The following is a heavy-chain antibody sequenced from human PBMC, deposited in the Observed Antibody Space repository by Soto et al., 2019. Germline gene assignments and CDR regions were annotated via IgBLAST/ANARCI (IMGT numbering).Heavy chain of an antibody. V-gene: IGHV4-31*03. CDR3: ASGRSGYDFDY. Sequence: PSETLSLTCSVSGGSISSGGYCWSWIRQHPGKGLEWIGYIYYSGSTYYNPSLKSRVTISVDTSKNQFSLKLSSVTAADTAVYYCASGRSGYDFDYWGQGTLVTVSS. CDR2: IYYSGST. CDR1: GGSISSGGYC. D-gene: IGHD3-10*01. J-gene: IGHJ4*02.